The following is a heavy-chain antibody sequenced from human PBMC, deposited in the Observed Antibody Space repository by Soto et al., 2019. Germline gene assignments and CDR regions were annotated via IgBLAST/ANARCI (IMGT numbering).Heavy chain of an antibody. CDR1: GFTFSSYS. J-gene: IGHJ5*02. V-gene: IGHV3-21*01. D-gene: IGHD3-9*01. Sequence: GGSLRLSCAASGFTFSSYSMNWVRQAPGKGLEWVSSISSSSSYIYYADSVKGRFTISRDNAKNSLYLQMNSLRAEDTAVYYCARGRPIYYDTFDPWGQGTLVTVSS. CDR2: ISSSSSYI. CDR3: ARGRPIYYDTFDP.